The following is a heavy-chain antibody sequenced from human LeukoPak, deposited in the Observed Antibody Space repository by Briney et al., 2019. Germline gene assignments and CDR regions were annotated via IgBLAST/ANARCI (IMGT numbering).Heavy chain of an antibody. CDR3: TRRCKDAYTLYCFDY. CDR1: GGSFSGYY. J-gene: IGHJ4*02. Sequence: SETLSLTCAVYGGSFSGYYWSWIRQPPGKGLEWIGHMYYSGGTNYNPSLKCRVTISVDTSKNQFSLKLSSVTAADTAVYYCTRRCKDAYTLYCFDYWGQGTLVTVSS. V-gene: IGHV4-34*03. D-gene: IGHD5-24*01. CDR2: MYYSGGT.